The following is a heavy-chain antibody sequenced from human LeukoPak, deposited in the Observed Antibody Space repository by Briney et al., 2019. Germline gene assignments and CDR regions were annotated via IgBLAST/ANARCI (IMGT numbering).Heavy chain of an antibody. CDR2: ISGSGGST. CDR1: GFTFSSFA. V-gene: IGHV3-23*01. Sequence: GGSLRLSCAASGFTFSSFAMSWVRQAPGKGLEWVSAISGSGGSTYYADSVKGRFTISRDNSKSTLSLQMNGLRAEDTAVYYCAIEYSTGWSRTDYWGQGSLVTVSS. CDR3: AIEYSTGWSRTDY. D-gene: IGHD6-19*01. J-gene: IGHJ4*02.